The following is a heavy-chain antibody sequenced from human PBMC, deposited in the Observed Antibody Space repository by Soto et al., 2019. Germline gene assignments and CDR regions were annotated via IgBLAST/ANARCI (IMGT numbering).Heavy chain of an antibody. D-gene: IGHD2-21*02. CDR1: GFTFSDYY. CDR2: ISSSSSYT. Sequence: GGSLRLSCAASGFTFSDYYMSWIRQAPGKGLEWVSYISSSSSYTNYADSVKGRFTISRDNAKNSLYLQMNSLRAEDTAVYYCARAQGRTAIPDVDDYWGQGTLVTVSS. J-gene: IGHJ4*02. CDR3: ARAQGRTAIPDVDDY. V-gene: IGHV3-11*06.